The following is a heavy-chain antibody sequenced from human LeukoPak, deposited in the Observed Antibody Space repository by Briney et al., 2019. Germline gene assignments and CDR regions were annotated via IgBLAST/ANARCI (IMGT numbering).Heavy chain of an antibody. CDR1: GGSINSHY. D-gene: IGHD6-19*01. CDR3: VRRDTGWNYFDY. J-gene: IGHJ4*02. V-gene: IGHV4-4*08. CDR2: IYSTGKN. Sequence: SETLSLTCAVSGGSINSHYWGWIRQPPGKGLQWIGDIYSTGKNNYNPSLKSRVTISLDTSKSHLSLDLTSVLAADTAIYYCVRRDTGWNYFDYWGQGILVTVSS.